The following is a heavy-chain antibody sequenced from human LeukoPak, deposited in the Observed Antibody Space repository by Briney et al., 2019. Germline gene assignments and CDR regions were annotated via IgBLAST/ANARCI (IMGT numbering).Heavy chain of an antibody. CDR2: IRSKAKSYAT. Sequence: GGSLKLSCAASGFTFSGSTMHWVRQASGKGLEWVGHIRSKAKSYATAYAAPVKGRFTISRDDSKNTAYLQMNSLKSEDTAVYYCTIPPRNGYNDAFDIWGQGTMVTVSS. V-gene: IGHV3-73*01. CDR1: GFTFSGST. D-gene: IGHD5-24*01. CDR3: TIPPRNGYNDAFDI. J-gene: IGHJ3*02.